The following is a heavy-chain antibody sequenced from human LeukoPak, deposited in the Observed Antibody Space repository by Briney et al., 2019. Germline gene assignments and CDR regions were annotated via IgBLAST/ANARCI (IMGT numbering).Heavy chain of an antibody. CDR2: IYTSGST. CDR3: ARDYGGNSRKNWYFDL. Sequence: SETLSLTCTVSGGSISSGTYYWSWIRQPAGKGLEWIGRIYTSGSTNYNPSLKSRVTISVDTSKNQFSLKLNSVTAVDTAVYYCARDYGGNSRKNWYFDLWGRGTLVTVSS. CDR1: GGSISSGTYY. J-gene: IGHJ2*01. V-gene: IGHV4-61*02. D-gene: IGHD4-23*01.